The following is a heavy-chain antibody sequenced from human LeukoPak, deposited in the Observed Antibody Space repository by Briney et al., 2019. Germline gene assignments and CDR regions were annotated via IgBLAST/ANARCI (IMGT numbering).Heavy chain of an antibody. CDR3: ARVVMATTYYYYYYMDV. D-gene: IGHD5-24*01. J-gene: IGHJ6*03. CDR1: GGSFSGYY. CDR2: INHSGST. Sequence: SETLSLTCAVYGGSFSGYYWSWIRQPPGKGLEWIGEINHSGSTNYNPSLKSRVTISVNTSKNQFSLKLSSVTAADTAVYYCARVVMATTYYYYYYMDVWGKGTTVTVSS. V-gene: IGHV4-34*01.